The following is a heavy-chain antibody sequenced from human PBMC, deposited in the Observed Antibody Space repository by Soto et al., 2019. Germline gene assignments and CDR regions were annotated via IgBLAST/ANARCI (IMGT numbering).Heavy chain of an antibody. V-gene: IGHV4-59*01. CDR3: ARDDTTGLFDF. J-gene: IGHJ4*02. CDR2: ISHTGRT. D-gene: IGHD4-17*01. CDR1: TGSMRTYY. Sequence: QVQLQESGPGLVRPAETLSLTCSVSTGSMRTYYWTWIRQSPGKGLEWIGQISHTGRTKYNPSLESRVTISVDTSRKQFSLKLTSGTAADTALYYCARDDTTGLFDFWGQGTLVNVSS.